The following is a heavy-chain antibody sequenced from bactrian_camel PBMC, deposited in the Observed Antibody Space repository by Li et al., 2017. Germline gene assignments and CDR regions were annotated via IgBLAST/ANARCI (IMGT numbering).Heavy chain of an antibody. V-gene: IGHV3S53*01. CDR3: AARDSYCLSHHSSFPY. J-gene: IGHJ4*01. D-gene: IGHD1*01. CDR2: MFRAGPT. CDR1: GYC. Sequence: HVQLVESGGGSLQAGGSLRLSCTTLGYCMAWFRQAPGEERQRVADMFRAGPTSYASSVKGRFTISEDTAENTLFLQMNSLKPEDTAMYYCAARDSYCLSHHSSFPYWGQGTQVTVS.